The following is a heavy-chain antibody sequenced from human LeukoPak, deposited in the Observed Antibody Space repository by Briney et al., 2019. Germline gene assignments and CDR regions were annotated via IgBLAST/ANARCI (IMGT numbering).Heavy chain of an antibody. CDR3: ATGQSLTITLDY. D-gene: IGHD1/OR15-1a*01. Sequence: ASVKVSCKASGYTFTSYGISWVRQAPGQGLEWMGWISAYNGNTNYAQKLQGRVTMTTDTSTSTAYMELRSLRSNDTAVYYCATGQSLTITLDYWGQGTLVTVSS. V-gene: IGHV1-18*01. CDR2: ISAYNGNT. CDR1: GYTFTSYG. J-gene: IGHJ4*02.